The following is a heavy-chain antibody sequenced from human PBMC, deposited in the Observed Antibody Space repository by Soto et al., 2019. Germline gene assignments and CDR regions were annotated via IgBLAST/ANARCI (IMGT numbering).Heavy chain of an antibody. J-gene: IGHJ6*02. CDR3: ARMPYYYGSGSPTYCYYGMDV. CDR2: INPNSGGT. V-gene: IGHV1-2*04. D-gene: IGHD3-10*01. CDR1: GYTFTSYA. Sequence: ASVKVSCKASGYTFTSYAMHWVRQAPGQGLEWMGWINPNSGGTNYAQKFQGWVTMTRDTSISTAYMELSRLRSDDTAVYYCARMPYYYGSGSPTYCYYGMDVWGQGTTVTVSS.